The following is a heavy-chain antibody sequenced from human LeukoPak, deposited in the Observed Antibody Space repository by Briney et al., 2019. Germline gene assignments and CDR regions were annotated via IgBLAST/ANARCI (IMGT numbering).Heavy chain of an antibody. CDR1: GGSVSGYY. Sequence: PSETLSLTCTVSGGSVSGYYWSWIRQPPGKALEWIGNIYYSGSTNYNPSLESRLTISVDTSKDQFSLKLSSVTAADTAVYHCVRDLRGPPYGRDGYNYFAFDIWGQGTLVAVSS. CDR3: VRDLRGPPYGRDGYNYFAFDI. D-gene: IGHD5-24*01. CDR2: IYYSGST. J-gene: IGHJ3*02. V-gene: IGHV4-59*02.